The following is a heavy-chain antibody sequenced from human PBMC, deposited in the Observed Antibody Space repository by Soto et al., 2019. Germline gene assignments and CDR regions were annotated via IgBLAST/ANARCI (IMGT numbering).Heavy chain of an antibody. D-gene: IGHD6-19*01. Sequence: GGSLRLSCAAYGSTFNNYAMSWVRQAPGKGLEWVSTISDSGRDTFYADSVKGRFTISRDNTKNTLYLQMNSLRAEVTAVYYCRQSSGSYLFYWGQGTLVTVYS. V-gene: IGHV3-23*01. CDR3: RQSSGSYLFY. CDR2: ISDSGRDT. CDR1: GSTFNNYA. J-gene: IGHJ4*02.